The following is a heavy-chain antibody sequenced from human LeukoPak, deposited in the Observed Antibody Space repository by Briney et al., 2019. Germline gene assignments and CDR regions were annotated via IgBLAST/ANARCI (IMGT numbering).Heavy chain of an antibody. J-gene: IGHJ4*02. CDR2: IYSGGST. D-gene: IGHD1-20*01. CDR1: EFSVGSNY. Sequence: GGSLRLSCAASEFSVGSNYMTWVRQAPGKGLEWVSLIYSGGSTYYADSVKGRFTISRDNSKNTLYLQMNSLRAEDTAVDYCARLLVYNSGGEAFDHWGQGTLVTVSS. CDR3: ARLLVYNSGGEAFDH. V-gene: IGHV3-66*04.